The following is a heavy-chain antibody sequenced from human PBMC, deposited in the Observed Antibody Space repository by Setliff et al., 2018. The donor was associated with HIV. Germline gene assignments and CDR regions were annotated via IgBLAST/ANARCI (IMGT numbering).Heavy chain of an antibody. V-gene: IGHV1-8*02. CDR2: MNPNSGNT. CDR1: GYTFTNYD. Sequence: ASVKVSCKSSGYTFTNYDINWVRQAAGQGLEWMGWMNPNSGNTGYAQKFQGRVTMTRSTSITTAYMELSSLRSEDTAVYYCARRQRKVGGGVALDYWGQGTLVTVSS. J-gene: IGHJ4*02. D-gene: IGHD1-26*01. CDR3: ARRQRKVGGGVALDY.